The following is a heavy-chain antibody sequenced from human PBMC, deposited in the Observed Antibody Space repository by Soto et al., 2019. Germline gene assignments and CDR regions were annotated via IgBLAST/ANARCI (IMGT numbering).Heavy chain of an antibody. J-gene: IGHJ4*02. D-gene: IGHD3-10*01. Sequence: QLQLQESGPGLVKPSETLSLTCTVSGDSITNAAYYWGWIRQPPGKGLECIGIIYYSGNTYYSPSLKSRVTMSVDTSKNQFSLKLSSVSAADTSMYYCARVYGSGSYYFDYWGQGTLATVSS. CDR2: IYYSGNT. CDR3: ARVYGSGSYYFDY. CDR1: GDSITNAAYY. V-gene: IGHV4-39*01.